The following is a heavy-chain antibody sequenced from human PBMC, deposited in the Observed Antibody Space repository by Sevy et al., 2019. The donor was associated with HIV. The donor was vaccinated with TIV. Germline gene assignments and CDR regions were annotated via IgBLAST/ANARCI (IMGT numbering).Heavy chain of an antibody. D-gene: IGHD1-26*01. CDR3: ATTSTPLYYYALDV. Sequence: GGSLRLSCAASGFTFSTYSMNWVRQAPGKGLEWVSSISSSYGYIYYADSVKGRFTISRDISKNTLNLQMNSLRAEDTAIYYCATTSTPLYYYALDVWGQGTTVTVSS. J-gene: IGHJ6*02. CDR1: GFTFSTYS. CDR2: ISSSYGYI. V-gene: IGHV3-21*04.